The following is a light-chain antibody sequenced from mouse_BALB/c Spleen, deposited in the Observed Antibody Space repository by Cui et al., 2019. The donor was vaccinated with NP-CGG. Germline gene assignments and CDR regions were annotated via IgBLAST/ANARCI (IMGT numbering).Light chain of an antibody. CDR2: GTN. CDR1: TGAVTTSNY. Sequence: QAVLTLESALTTSPGETVTLTCRSSTGAVTTSNYANWVQEKPDHLFTVLIGGTNNRAPGVPARFSGSLIGDKAALTITGAQTEDEAIYFCALWYSNHWVFGGGTKLTVL. CDR3: ALWYSNHWV. V-gene: IGLV1*01. J-gene: IGLJ1*01.